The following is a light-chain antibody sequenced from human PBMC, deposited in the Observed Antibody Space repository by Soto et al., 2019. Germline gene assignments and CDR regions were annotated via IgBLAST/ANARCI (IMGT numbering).Light chain of an antibody. CDR1: QSVSGSY. J-gene: IGKJ1*01. V-gene: IGKV3-20*01. Sequence: EIVLTQSPGTLSLSPGERATLSCRASQSVSGSYSAWYQQKPGQAPRLLIYGASSRATGIPDRFSGSGSGTDFTLTISRLEPEDFAVYYCQQYGSSPLTFGQGTKVDIK. CDR2: GAS. CDR3: QQYGSSPLT.